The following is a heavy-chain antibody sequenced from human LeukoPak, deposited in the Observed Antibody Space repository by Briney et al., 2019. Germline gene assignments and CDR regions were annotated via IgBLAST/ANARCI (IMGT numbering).Heavy chain of an antibody. CDR3: SRGLDSRKFGY. D-gene: IGHD3-22*01. J-gene: IGHJ4*02. V-gene: IGHV4-31*03. Sequence: SETLSLTCTVSGASFSSDDQYWNWIRQSPGKGLEWIGSIHPSGMLYNNPSLESRVTMSRDTSKNQFSLNLNSVTAADTAVYFCSRGLDSRKFGYWGQGILVTVSS. CDR2: IHPSGML. CDR1: GASFSSDDQY.